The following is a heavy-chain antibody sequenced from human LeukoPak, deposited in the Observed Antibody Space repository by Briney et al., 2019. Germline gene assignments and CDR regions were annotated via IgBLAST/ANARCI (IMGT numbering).Heavy chain of an antibody. V-gene: IGHV3-11*05. CDR2: ISSSSSYT. J-gene: IGHJ4*02. CDR1: GFTFSDYY. CDR3: ARDRRVSGFDY. Sequence: GGSLRLSCAASGFTFSDYYMSWIRPARGKGLEGIAYISSSSSYTNYADSVKGRFTISRDNAKNSLYLQMNSLRAEDTAVYYCARDRRVSGFDYWGQGTLVTVSS.